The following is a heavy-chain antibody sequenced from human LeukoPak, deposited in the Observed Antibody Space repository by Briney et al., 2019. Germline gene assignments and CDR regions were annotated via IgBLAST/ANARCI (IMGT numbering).Heavy chain of an antibody. CDR2: ISYDGSNK. J-gene: IGHJ4*02. Sequence: GRSLRLSCAASGFTFSSYGMHWVRQAPGKGLEWVAVISYDGSNKYYADSVKGRFTISRDNSKNTLYLQMNSLRAEDTAVYYCAKDLDWDYWGQGTLVTVS. CDR1: GFTFSSYG. V-gene: IGHV3-30*18. D-gene: IGHD2-21*01. CDR3: AKDLDWDY.